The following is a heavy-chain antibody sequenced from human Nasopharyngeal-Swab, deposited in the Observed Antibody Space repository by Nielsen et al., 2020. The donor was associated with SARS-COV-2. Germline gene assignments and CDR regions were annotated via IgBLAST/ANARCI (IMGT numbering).Heavy chain of an antibody. Sequence: WIRQSPSRGLEWLGRTYYRSKWYNDYAVSVKSRITINPDTSKNQFSLQLNSVTPEDTAVYYCARIAVAGHNWFDPWGQGTLDRLL. V-gene: IGHV6-1*01. J-gene: IGHJ5*02. D-gene: IGHD6-19*01. CDR3: ARIAVAGHNWFDP. CDR2: TYYRSKWYN.